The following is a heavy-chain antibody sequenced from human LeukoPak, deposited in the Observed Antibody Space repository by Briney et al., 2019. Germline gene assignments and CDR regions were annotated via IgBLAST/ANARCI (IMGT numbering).Heavy chain of an antibody. CDR2: IYASGNT. D-gene: IGHD6-25*01. J-gene: IGHJ4*02. CDR3: AREHSGLEGYPDC. V-gene: IGHV4-4*07. Sequence: SETLSPTRTNPGGSNNSYYWSWIPQPAGKGLEGIGRIYASGNTNFNPSLKSRVIMPVDTSKNQFSLKLSSVTAADTAVYYCAREHSGLEGYPDCWGQGTLVTVSS. CDR1: GGSNNSYY.